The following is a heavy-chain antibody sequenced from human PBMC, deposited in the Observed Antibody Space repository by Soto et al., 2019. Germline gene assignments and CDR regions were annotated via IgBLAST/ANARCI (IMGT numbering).Heavy chain of an antibody. CDR1: GYSFTSYW. D-gene: IGHD1-1*01. J-gene: IGHJ6*02. Sequence: GESLKISCKGSGYSFTSYWISWVRQMPGKGLEWMGRIDPSDSYTNYSPSFQGHVTISADKSISTAYLQWSSLKASDTAMYYCARDTAYLERRGLGPGYYGMDVWGQGTTVTVSS. CDR3: ARDTAYLERRGLGPGYYGMDV. V-gene: IGHV5-10-1*01. CDR2: IDPSDSYT.